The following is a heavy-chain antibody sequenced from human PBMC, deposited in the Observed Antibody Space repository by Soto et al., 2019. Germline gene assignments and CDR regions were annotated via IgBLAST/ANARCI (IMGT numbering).Heavy chain of an antibody. CDR2: IKSRADGGTT. Sequence: EVQLVESGGGLVKPGGSLRLSCAVSGFTFNNAWMSWVRQAPGKGLEWVGRIKSRADGGTTDYAAPVRGRFTISRDDSRNTLYLQMNSLKTEDTGVYYCATGCPLVRSYNDYYFDYWGQGTQVTVSS. D-gene: IGHD2-2*01. CDR1: GFTFNNAW. CDR3: ATGCPLVRSYNDYYFDY. J-gene: IGHJ4*02. V-gene: IGHV3-15*01.